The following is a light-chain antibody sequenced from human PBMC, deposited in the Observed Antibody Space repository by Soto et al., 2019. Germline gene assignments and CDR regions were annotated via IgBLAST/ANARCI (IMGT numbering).Light chain of an antibody. V-gene: IGKV2-28*01. CDR1: QSLLHSNGYNY. J-gene: IGKJ1*01. Sequence: DIVLTQSPLSLPVTPGEPASISCRSSQSLLHSNGYNYLDWYLQKPGQSPQVLIYLGSNRASGVPDRFRVSGSGTDFTLKISRVEAEDVGVYYCMQPLETPWTFGQGTRVEIK. CDR2: LGS. CDR3: MQPLETPWT.